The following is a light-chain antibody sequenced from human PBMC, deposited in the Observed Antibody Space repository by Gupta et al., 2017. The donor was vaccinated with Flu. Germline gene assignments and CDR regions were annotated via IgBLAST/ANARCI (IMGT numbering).Light chain of an antibody. V-gene: IGKV1-5*03. CDR3: QQYNSYSGT. Sequence: DIQMTQSPSTLSAPVGDRVTITCRASQSISSWLAWYQQKPGKAPKLLIYKASSLESGVPSRFSGSGSVTEFTLTISSLQPDDFATYYCQQYNSYSGTFGQGTKVEIK. CDR1: QSISSW. J-gene: IGKJ1*01. CDR2: KAS.